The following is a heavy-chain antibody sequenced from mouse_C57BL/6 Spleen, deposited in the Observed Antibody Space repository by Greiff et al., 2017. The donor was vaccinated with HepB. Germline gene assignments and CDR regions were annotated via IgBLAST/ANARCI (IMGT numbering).Heavy chain of an antibody. Sequence: EVHLVESGGGLVKPGGSLKLSCAASGFTFSSYAMYWVRQTPEKRLEWVATISDGGSYTYYPDNVKGRFTISRDNAKNNLYLQMSHLKSEDTAMYYCAREAFAYWGQGTLVTVSA. CDR1: GFTFSSYA. J-gene: IGHJ3*01. CDR3: AREAFAY. V-gene: IGHV5-4*01. CDR2: ISDGGSYT.